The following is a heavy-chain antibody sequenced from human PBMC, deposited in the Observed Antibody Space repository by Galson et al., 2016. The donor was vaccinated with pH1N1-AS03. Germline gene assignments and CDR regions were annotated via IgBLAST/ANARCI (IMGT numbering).Heavy chain of an antibody. CDR1: GFTVSSNY. CDR2: IHAGGST. V-gene: IGHV3-66*01. CDR3: AKDLCSGAVCSYFDY. Sequence: SLRLSCAVSGFTVSSNYMTWVRQAPGKGLEWVSLIHAGGSTNYADSVKGRFTISRDNSKNTGFLQMNSLRAKDTAVYYCAKDLCSGAVCSYFDYWGQGTLVTVSS. D-gene: IGHD2-15*01. J-gene: IGHJ4*02.